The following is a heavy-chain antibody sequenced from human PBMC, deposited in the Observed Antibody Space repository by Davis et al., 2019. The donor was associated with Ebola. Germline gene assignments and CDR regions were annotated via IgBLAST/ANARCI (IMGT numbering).Heavy chain of an antibody. V-gene: IGHV4-30-2*01. CDR2: IYHSGST. CDR1: GGSISSGVYS. D-gene: IGHD3-22*01. Sequence: MPSETLSLTCAVSGGSISSGVYSWSWIRQPPGEGLEWIGSIYHSGSTYYNPSLKSRVTISVDRSKNQFSLKLSSVTAADTAVYYCARVLTYYYDSSGRTGWFDPWGQGTLVTVSS. J-gene: IGHJ5*02. CDR3: ARVLTYYYDSSGRTGWFDP.